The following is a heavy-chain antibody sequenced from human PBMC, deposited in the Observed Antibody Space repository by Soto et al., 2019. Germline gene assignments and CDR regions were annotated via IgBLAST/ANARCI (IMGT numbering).Heavy chain of an antibody. Sequence: QVQLQESGPGLVKPSETLSLTCTVSGGSINNYYWSWIRQSPGKGLEWIGYISYSGSDKYNPSLKSLVTISIDTSMKQFCLELSSVTAADTAVYHCGRHRSGSGAFDIWGQGTMVTVSS. CDR3: GRHRSGSGAFDI. CDR1: GGSINNYY. CDR2: ISYSGSD. J-gene: IGHJ3*02. D-gene: IGHD7-27*01. V-gene: IGHV4-59*08.